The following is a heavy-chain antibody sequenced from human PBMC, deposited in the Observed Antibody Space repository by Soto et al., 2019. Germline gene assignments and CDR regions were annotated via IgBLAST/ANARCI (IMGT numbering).Heavy chain of an antibody. CDR3: ARPTVATYMTSCFDP. V-gene: IGHV4-61*08. J-gene: IGHJ5*01. CDR1: CDSFTSGDYD. Sequence: SISITVSCDSFTSGDYDGSGIQQPPGKGLEWIGYIYYSGNTNYSPSLKSRVAISLDTSHNQFSLKLSSVTAADTAVYFCARPTVATYMTSCFDPPGEGILVT. D-gene: IGHD1-26*01. CDR2: IYYSGNT.